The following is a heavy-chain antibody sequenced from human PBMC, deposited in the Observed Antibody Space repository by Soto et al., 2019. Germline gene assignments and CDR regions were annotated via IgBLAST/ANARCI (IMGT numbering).Heavy chain of an antibody. J-gene: IGHJ3*01. Sequence: QVQLKESGSGLVKPAQTLSLTCAVSGGSITSGGFSCSWIRQPPGKGLEGIGYVHHTGNTDYHPSLGSRVTISLDRSRNLFSLNLTSVTAADTATYYCAKECGGTCLDAFDVWGPGTTVIVSS. V-gene: IGHV4-30-2*01. CDR3: AKECGGTCLDAFDV. CDR2: VHHTGNT. CDR1: GGSITSGGFS. D-gene: IGHD2-15*01.